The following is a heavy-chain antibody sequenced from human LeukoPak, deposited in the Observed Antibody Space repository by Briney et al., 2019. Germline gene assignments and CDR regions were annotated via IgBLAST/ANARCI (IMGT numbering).Heavy chain of an antibody. CDR1: GGSISSYY. CDR3: ARHTTVVPPHYFDY. J-gene: IGHJ4*02. V-gene: IGHV4-59*08. CDR2: IYYSGST. D-gene: IGHD4-23*01. Sequence: SETLSLTCTVSGGSISSYYWSWIRQPPGKGLEWIGYIYYSGSTNYNPSLKSRVTISLDTSKNQISLKLSSVTAADTAVYYCARHTTVVPPHYFDYWGQGTLVTVSS.